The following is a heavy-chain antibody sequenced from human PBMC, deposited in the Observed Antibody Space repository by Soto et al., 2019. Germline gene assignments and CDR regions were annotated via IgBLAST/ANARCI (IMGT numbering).Heavy chain of an antibody. CDR1: GYTFTSYG. V-gene: IGHV1-69*10. Sequence: ASVKVSCKASGYTFTSYGISWVRQAPGQGLEWMGGIIPILGIANYAQKFQGRVTITADKSTSTAYMELSSLRSEDTAVYYCARAVDGGSSWYNWFDPWGQGTLVTVSS. J-gene: IGHJ5*02. CDR2: IIPILGIA. D-gene: IGHD6-13*01. CDR3: ARAVDGGSSWYNWFDP.